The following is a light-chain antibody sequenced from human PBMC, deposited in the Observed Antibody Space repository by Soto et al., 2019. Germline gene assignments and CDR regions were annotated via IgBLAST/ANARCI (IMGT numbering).Light chain of an antibody. CDR2: AAS. Sequence: DIHXTHSPCVLSARIEYRVIINCRASQSIRNHLNWYQQKPGTAXKXXXFAASSLKSGVPSRFSGSRSGPEFNLNISRMQPEDFATYYCQQSYTGPQTFGQGTNVDI. CDR3: QQSYTGPQT. CDR1: QSIRNH. J-gene: IGKJ1*01. V-gene: IGKV1-39*01.